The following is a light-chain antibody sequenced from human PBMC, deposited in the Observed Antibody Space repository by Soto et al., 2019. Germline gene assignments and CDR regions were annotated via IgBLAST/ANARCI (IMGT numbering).Light chain of an antibody. CDR1: QSVSSSY. CDR2: GAS. V-gene: IGKV3-20*01. Sequence: EIVLTQSPGTLSLSPGERATLSCRASQSVSSSYLAWYQQKPGQAPRLLIYGASTRATGIPDRFSGSGSGTDFTLTIRRLEPEDFAVYYCQQYGRSLTFGPGTKVDI. CDR3: QQYGRSLT. J-gene: IGKJ3*01.